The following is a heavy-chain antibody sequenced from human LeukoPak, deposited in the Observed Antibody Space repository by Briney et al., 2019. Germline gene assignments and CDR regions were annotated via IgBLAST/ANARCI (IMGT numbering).Heavy chain of an antibody. CDR3: AGLYSNYGGY. CDR2: IKLDGSEK. D-gene: IGHD4-11*01. Sequence: PGGSLRLSCVASGFTFGKYWMSWVRQAPGKGLEWVANIKLDGSEKNYVDSVKGRFTISRDNTKNSLYLQMNSLRVEDTAVYYCAGLYSNYGGYWGQGTLVTVSS. CDR1: GFTFGKYW. V-gene: IGHV3-7*03. J-gene: IGHJ4*02.